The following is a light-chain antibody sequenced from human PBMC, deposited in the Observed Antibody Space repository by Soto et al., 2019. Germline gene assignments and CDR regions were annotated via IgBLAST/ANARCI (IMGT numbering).Light chain of an antibody. Sequence: QSALTQPASGSGSRGQSITISCTGTRSDVGGYNYVSWYQQHPGKAPKVVIYEVTYRPAGVSNRFSGSKSGNTAYLTISGLQAEDEADYYCTSYTSSITYVFGTGTKVTVL. J-gene: IGLJ1*01. CDR1: RSDVGGYNY. CDR2: EVT. CDR3: TSYTSSITYV. V-gene: IGLV2-14*03.